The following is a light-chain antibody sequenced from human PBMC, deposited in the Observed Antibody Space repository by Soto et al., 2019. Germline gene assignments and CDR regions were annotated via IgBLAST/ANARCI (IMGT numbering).Light chain of an antibody. CDR2: DDS. CDR3: QVWDSSSDHMV. CDR1: NLGSKS. J-gene: IGLJ2*01. V-gene: IGLV3-21*02. Sequence: SYELTQPPSVSVAPGQTARITCGGNNLGSKSVHWYQQKPGQAPVLVVSDDSDRPSGIPERFSGSNSGNTATLTISRVAAGDEADYYCQVWDSSSDHMVFGGGTQLTV.